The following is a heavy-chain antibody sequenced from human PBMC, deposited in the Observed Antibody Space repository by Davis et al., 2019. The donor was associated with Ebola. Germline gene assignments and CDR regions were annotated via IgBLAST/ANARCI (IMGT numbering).Heavy chain of an antibody. CDR3: ARVSVPAALVPIDYYAMDV. CDR2: IKEDGSET. CDR1: GFTFNSYW. J-gene: IGHJ6*02. D-gene: IGHD2-2*01. Sequence: GESLKISCAASGFTFNSYWMSWLRQAPGEGLQWVANIKEDGSETYYVALVKCGFTISRDNAKNSLYLQMNSLGAEDTAVYYCARVSVPAALVPIDYYAMDVWGQGTTVTVSS. V-gene: IGHV3-7*03.